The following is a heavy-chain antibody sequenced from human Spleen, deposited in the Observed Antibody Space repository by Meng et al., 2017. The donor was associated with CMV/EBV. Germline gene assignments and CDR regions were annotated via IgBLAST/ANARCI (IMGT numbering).Heavy chain of an antibody. CDR1: GYTFTSYN. D-gene: IGHD3-10*01. CDR2: IKLSDGST. CDR3: TRDVEGYDASGYYYKPFDY. J-gene: IGHJ4*02. V-gene: IGHV1-46*01. Sequence: ASVKVSCKASGYTFTSYNMHWVRQAPGQGLEWVGIIKLSDGSTSYGQRFQGRVTVTRDTSTSTVYMELSSLTSGDTAVYYCTRDVEGYDASGYYYKPFDYWGQGARVTVS.